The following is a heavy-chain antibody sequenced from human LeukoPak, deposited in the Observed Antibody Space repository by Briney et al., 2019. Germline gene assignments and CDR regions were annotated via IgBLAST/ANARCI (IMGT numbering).Heavy chain of an antibody. Sequence: GASVKVSCKVSGYTLTELSMHWVRQAPGKGLEWMGGFDPEDGETIYAQKFQGRVTMTEDTSTDTAYMELSSLRSEDTAVYYCARGGRWGSYRDYYFDYWGQGTLVTVSS. D-gene: IGHD3-16*02. J-gene: IGHJ4*02. CDR1: GYTLTELS. CDR3: ARGGRWGSYRDYYFDY. V-gene: IGHV1-24*01. CDR2: FDPEDGET.